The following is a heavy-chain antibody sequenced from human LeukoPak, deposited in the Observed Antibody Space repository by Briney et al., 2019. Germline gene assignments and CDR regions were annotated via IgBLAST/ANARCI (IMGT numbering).Heavy chain of an antibody. CDR3: AKSTWSGYSSFDY. V-gene: IGHV3-23*01. CDR1: GFTLSSYA. J-gene: IGHJ4*02. D-gene: IGHD3-3*01. CDR2: ISGSGGST. Sequence: PGGSLSLSCAASGFTLSSYAMSWVRQAPGKGLEWVSVISGSGGSTYYADAVQGRFTISRDNSKNTLYLQMNSLRAEDTAVYYRAKSTWSGYSSFDYWGQGTLVTVSS.